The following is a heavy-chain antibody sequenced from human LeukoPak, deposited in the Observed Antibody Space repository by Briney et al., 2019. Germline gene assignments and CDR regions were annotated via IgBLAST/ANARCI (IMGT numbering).Heavy chain of an antibody. D-gene: IGHD3-3*01. V-gene: IGHV3-30*02. CDR1: GFTFRSSG. CDR3: AKDSGYYTPGTYYYGMDV. CDR2: IQYHGRDK. J-gene: IGHJ6*02. Sequence: PGGSLRLSCAASGFTFRSSGMHWVRQAPGKGLEWVAFIQYHGRDKYYADSVKGRFTISRDNSKNTLYMEVNSLRAEDTVVYYCAKDSGYYTPGTYYYGMDVWGQGTTVTVSS.